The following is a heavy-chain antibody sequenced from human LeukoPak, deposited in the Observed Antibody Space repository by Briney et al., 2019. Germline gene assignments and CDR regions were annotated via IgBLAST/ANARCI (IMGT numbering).Heavy chain of an antibody. D-gene: IGHD3-22*01. CDR3: AKDLPYYYDGSGSGDAFDI. V-gene: IGHV3-23*01. J-gene: IGHJ3*02. CDR1: GFTFSSYA. CDR2: ISGSGGST. Sequence: GGSLRLSCAASGFTFSSYAMSWVRQAPGKGLEWVSAISGSGGSTYYADSVKGRFTISRDNSKNTLYLQMNSLRAEDTAIYYCAKDLPYYYDGSGSGDAFDIWGRGTMVTVST.